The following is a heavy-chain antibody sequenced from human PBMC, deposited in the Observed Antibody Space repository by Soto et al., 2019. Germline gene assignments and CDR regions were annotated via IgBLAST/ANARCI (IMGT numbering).Heavy chain of an antibody. V-gene: IGHV4-59*01. CDR2: IYYSGST. Sequence: SETLSLTCTVSGGSISSYYWSWIRQPPGKGLEWIGYIYYSGSTNYNPSLKSRVTISVDTSKNQFSLKLSSVTAADTAVYYCARVHTNYSYYYMDVWGKGTTVTVSS. CDR1: GGSISSYY. D-gene: IGHD1-26*01. CDR3: ARVHTNYSYYYMDV. J-gene: IGHJ6*03.